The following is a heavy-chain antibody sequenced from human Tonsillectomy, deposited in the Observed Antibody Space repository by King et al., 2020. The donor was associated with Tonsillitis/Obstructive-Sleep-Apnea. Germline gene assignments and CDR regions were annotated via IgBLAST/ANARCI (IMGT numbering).Heavy chain of an antibody. CDR1: GFTFSSYA. D-gene: IGHD2-15*01. CDR2: ISYDGSNK. Sequence: QLVQSGGGVVQAGRSLRLSCAASGFTFSSYAMHWVRQAPGKGLEWVAVISYDGSNKYYADSVKGRFTISRDNSKNTLYMQMNSLRAEDTAVYYCGGSFYYYYMDVWGKGTTVTVSS. CDR3: GGSFYYYYMDV. J-gene: IGHJ6*03. V-gene: IGHV3-30*04.